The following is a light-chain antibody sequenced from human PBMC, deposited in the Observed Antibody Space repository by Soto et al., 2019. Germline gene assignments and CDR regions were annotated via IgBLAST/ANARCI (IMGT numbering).Light chain of an antibody. J-gene: IGKJ4*01. CDR1: QGITSY. CDR2: SAS. V-gene: IGKV1-9*01. CDR3: QQYDNWPLT. Sequence: IQLTHAPSSLSASVRDRVTITCRASQGITSYLAWYQQRPGKAPGLLIYSASTLQSGVPSRFSGSGYGTDFSLTISSLQSEDFAVYYCQQYDNWPLTFGGGTKVDIK.